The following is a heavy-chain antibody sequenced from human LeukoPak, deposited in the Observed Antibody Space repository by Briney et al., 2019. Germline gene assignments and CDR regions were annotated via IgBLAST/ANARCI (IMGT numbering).Heavy chain of an antibody. CDR1: GFTFSDYA. CDR2: FSVSGGNT. J-gene: IGHJ4*02. Sequence: GGSLRLSCAVSGFTFSDYAMSWVRQAPGRGLEWVSSFSVSGGNTYYADSVKGRFTISRDNSKNTLYLQMNSLRAEDTAVYYCAKEGWRADIVVVPAASYFDYWGQGTLVTVSS. V-gene: IGHV3-23*01. CDR3: AKEGWRADIVVVPAASYFDY. D-gene: IGHD2-2*01.